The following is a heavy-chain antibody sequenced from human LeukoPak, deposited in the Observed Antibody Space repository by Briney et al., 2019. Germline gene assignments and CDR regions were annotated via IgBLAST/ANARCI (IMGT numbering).Heavy chain of an antibody. J-gene: IGHJ4*02. V-gene: IGHV3-7*01. CDR2: INQDGSVK. Sequence: TGGSLRLSCAASGFTFSSYWMSWVRQAPGKGLEWVAHINQDGSVKNYVDSVKGRFTISRDNANNFLYLQMNSLRAEDTAVYYCAKDKNWNVCDYWGRGTLVTVSS. D-gene: IGHD1-1*01. CDR1: GFTFSSYW. CDR3: AKDKNWNVCDY.